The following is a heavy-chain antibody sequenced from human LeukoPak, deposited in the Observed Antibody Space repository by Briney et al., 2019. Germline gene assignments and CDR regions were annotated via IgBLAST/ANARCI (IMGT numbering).Heavy chain of an antibody. CDR2: IRYDGSNK. CDR1: GFTFSGYD. Sequence: QPGGSLRLSCAASGFTFSGYDMHWVRQAPGKGLEWVAFIRYDGSNKYYTDSVKGRFTISRDNSKNTLYLQMNSLRPEDTAVYYCAKAPAIDYWGQGTLVTVSS. V-gene: IGHV3-30*02. J-gene: IGHJ4*02. CDR3: AKAPAIDY.